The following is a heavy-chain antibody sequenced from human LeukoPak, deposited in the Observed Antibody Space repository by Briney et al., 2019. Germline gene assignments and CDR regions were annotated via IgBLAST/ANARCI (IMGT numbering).Heavy chain of an antibody. V-gene: IGHV3-7*01. D-gene: IGHD5-12*01. Sequence: GGSLRLSCTASGFTFSAYWMRWIRQAPGKGLEWVASIHSGGNAKYHVDSVEGRFTVSRDNAKNSLYLQMNSLRTEDAAVYYCARLTLSASDWCYDYWGQGTLVTVSS. CDR3: ARLTLSASDWCYDY. CDR1: GFTFSAYW. J-gene: IGHJ4*02. CDR2: IHSGGNAK.